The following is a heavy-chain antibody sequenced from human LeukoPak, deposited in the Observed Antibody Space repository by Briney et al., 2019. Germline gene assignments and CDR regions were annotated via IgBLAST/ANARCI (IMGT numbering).Heavy chain of an antibody. CDR3: ARKAGYSSGWSPRYFDY. J-gene: IGHJ4*02. CDR1: GGSFSGYY. D-gene: IGHD6-19*01. Sequence: SETLSLTCAVPGGSFSGYYWSWIRQPPGKGLEWIGEINHSGSTNYNPSLKSRVTISVDTSKNQFSLKLSSVTAADTAVYYCARKAGYSSGWSPRYFDYWGQGTLVTVSS. V-gene: IGHV4-34*01. CDR2: INHSGST.